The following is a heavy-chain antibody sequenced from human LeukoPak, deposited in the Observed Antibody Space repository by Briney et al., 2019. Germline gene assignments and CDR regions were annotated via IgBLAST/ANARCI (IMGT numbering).Heavy chain of an antibody. CDR2: IYFSGST. CDR1: GVSLSTNALF. Sequence: PSDTLSLTCTVSGVSLSTNALFWGWIRQPPGKGLEWIASIYFSGSTYYNPSMKSRATISVDMPRNQFSLRLSSVTAEDTAMYYCVKSTSSSWYPRFDSWGQGTLVPVSS. J-gene: IGHJ5*01. V-gene: IGHV4-39*01. CDR3: VKSTSSSWYPRFDS. D-gene: IGHD6-13*01.